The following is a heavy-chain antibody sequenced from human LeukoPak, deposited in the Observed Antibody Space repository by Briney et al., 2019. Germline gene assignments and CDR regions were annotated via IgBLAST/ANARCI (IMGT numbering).Heavy chain of an antibody. Sequence: ASVKVSFKASGYTFTSYGISWVRQAPGQGREWMGWISAYNGNTNYAQKLQGRVTMTTDTSTSTAYMELRSLRSDDTAVYYCARAGGTMVRGVSDYWGQGTLVTVSS. V-gene: IGHV1-18*04. J-gene: IGHJ4*02. CDR3: ARAGGTMVRGVSDY. D-gene: IGHD3-10*01. CDR2: ISAYNGNT. CDR1: GYTFTSYG.